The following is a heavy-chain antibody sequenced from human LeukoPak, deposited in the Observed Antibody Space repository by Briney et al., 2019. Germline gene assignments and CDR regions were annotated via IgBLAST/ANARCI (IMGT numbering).Heavy chain of an antibody. D-gene: IGHD6-19*01. Sequence: GGSLRLSCAASGFTFSSYAMHWVRRAPGKALEWAATISSDGGNRYYSDSVKGRFTISRDNSKNTLYLQMNSLRPEDTAVFHCARGRAVTGSTVIDYWGQGTLVTVSS. CDR1: GFTFSSYA. J-gene: IGHJ4*02. CDR3: ARGRAVTGSTVIDY. V-gene: IGHV3-30-3*01. CDR2: ISSDGGNR.